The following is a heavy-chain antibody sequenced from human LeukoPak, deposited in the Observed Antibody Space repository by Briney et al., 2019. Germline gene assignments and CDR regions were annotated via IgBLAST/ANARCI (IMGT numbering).Heavy chain of an antibody. CDR2: ISDSSSIT. Sequence: GGSLRLSCAASGFTFSSFGMNWVRQAPGKGLEWVSYISDSSSITYYADSVKGRFTISRDNAKNSLSLQLNSLREEDTAVYFCVRLIRGGYGMDVWGQGTTVTVSS. D-gene: IGHD3-10*01. CDR3: VRLIRGGYGMDV. V-gene: IGHV3-48*02. J-gene: IGHJ6*02. CDR1: GFTFSSFG.